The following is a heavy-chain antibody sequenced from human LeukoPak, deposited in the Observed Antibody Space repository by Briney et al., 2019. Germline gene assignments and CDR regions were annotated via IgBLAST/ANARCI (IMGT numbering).Heavy chain of an antibody. D-gene: IGHD6-13*01. CDR1: GYTFTGYY. V-gene: IGHV1-69*01. CDR3: ARSPGIAAPTSWFDP. J-gene: IGHJ5*02. Sequence: GASVKVSCKASGYTFTGYYMHWVRQAPGQGLEWMGGIIPIFGTANYAQKFQGRVTITADESTSTAYMELSSLRSEDTAVYYCARSPGIAAPTSWFDPWGQGTLVTVSS. CDR2: IIPIFGTA.